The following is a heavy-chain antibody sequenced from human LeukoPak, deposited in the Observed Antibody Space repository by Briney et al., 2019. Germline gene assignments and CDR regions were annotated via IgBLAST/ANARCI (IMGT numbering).Heavy chain of an antibody. Sequence: PSETLSLTCTVSGVSISSYYWSWIRQPPGKGLEWIGYISNSGSTNYNPSLKNRVTISGDTSKNQFSLKLNSVTAADTAVYYCASSIERPGRNGMDVWGQGTTVTVSS. CDR2: ISNSGST. D-gene: IGHD6-6*01. J-gene: IGHJ6*02. CDR1: GVSISSYY. CDR3: ASSIERPGRNGMDV. V-gene: IGHV4-59*01.